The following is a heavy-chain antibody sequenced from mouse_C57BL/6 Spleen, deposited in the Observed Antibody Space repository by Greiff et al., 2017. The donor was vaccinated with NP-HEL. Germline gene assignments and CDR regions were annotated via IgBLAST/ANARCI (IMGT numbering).Heavy chain of an antibody. J-gene: IGHJ3*01. CDR2: IYPGDGDT. V-gene: IGHV1-82*01. CDR1: GYAFSSSW. CDR3: ANYDGSSYGFAY. Sequence: VQLQQSGPELVKPGASVKISCKASGYAFSSSWMNWVKQRPGKGLEWIGRIYPGDGDTNYNGKFKGKATLTADKSSSTAYMQLSSLTSEDSAVYFCANYDGSSYGFAYWGQGTLVTVSA. D-gene: IGHD1-1*01.